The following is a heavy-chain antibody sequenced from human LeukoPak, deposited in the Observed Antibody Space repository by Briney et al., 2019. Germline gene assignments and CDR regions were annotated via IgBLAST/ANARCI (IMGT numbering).Heavy chain of an antibody. D-gene: IGHD4-17*01. CDR1: GGSISSYY. J-gene: IGHJ4*02. CDR2: IYYSGST. Sequence: PSETLSLTCTVSGGSISSYYWSWIRQPQGQGLEWIGYIYYSGSTNYNPSLKSRVTISVDTSKNQFSLKLSSVTAADTAVYYCARGQYDYGDYVGGFDYWGQGTLVTVSS. CDR3: ARGQYDYGDYVGGFDY. V-gene: IGHV4-59*01.